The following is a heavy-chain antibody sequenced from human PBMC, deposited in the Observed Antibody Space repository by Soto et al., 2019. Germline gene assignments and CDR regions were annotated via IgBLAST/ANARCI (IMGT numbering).Heavy chain of an antibody. D-gene: IGHD2-15*01. V-gene: IGHV3-23*01. Sequence: EVQLLESGGGLVQPGGSLRLSCAASGFTFSSYAMAWVRQAPGTGLEWVSGIDGSGGDTSFADSVKGRFSISRDNSKKMLYLHINSLRAEDTARYYCTKEKVAAAYVETSPFDFWGQATLATVSS. CDR2: IDGSGGDT. CDR3: TKEKVAAAYVETSPFDF. CDR1: GFTFSSYA. J-gene: IGHJ4*02.